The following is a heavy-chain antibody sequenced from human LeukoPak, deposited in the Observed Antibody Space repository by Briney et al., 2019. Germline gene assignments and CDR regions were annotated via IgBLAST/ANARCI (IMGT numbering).Heavy chain of an antibody. Sequence: GESLRISCKGSGYNFPNYWIGWVRQMPGKGLEWMGFINPGDSATIYSPSFQGQVTMSADKSISTAFLQWTSLKASDTAMYYCARQGGGYGSGSYVIYWGQGTLVTVSS. CDR1: GYNFPNYW. CDR2: INPGDSAT. D-gene: IGHD3-10*01. V-gene: IGHV5-51*01. J-gene: IGHJ4*02. CDR3: ARQGGGYGSGSYVIY.